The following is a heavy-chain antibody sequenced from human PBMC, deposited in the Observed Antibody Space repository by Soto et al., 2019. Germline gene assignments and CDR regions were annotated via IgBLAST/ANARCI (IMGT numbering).Heavy chain of an antibody. V-gene: IGHV4-34*01. CDR3: ARGGIVVLPARGWFDP. J-gene: IGHJ5*02. D-gene: IGHD2-2*01. CDR2: INHSGST. Sequence: PSETLSLTCAVYGGSFSGYYWSWISKPPGKGLEWIGEINHSGSTDYNPSPKRRVTISVDTSKNHFSLKLSSVTAADTAVYYCARGGIVVLPARGWFDPWGQGTLVTVSP. CDR1: GGSFSGYY.